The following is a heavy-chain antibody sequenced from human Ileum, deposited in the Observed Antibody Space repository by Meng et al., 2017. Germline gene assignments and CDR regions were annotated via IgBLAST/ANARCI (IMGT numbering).Heavy chain of an antibody. D-gene: IGHD4-23*01. J-gene: IGHJ4*02. CDR3: ARHGGYYQDF. CDR2: IDHLGIA. Sequence: VRLPESGPGLAKALETLSLTCAVSGCCLSVVGYGRGVRQSREKGLGWIGQIDHLGIAYYKPSLKSRVTMSIDQSKSQFSLRLTSVSAADTAVYYCARHGGYYQDFGGQGTLVTVSS. V-gene: IGHV4-4*02. CDR1: GCCLSVVGY.